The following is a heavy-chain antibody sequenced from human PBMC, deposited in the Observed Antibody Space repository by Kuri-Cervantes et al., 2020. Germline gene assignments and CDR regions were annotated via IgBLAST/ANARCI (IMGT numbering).Heavy chain of an antibody. V-gene: IGHV1-18*01. CDR3: ARDRGFGDENDC. J-gene: IGHJ4*02. CDR1: GYTFTSYG. D-gene: IGHD3-3*01. CDR2: ISAYNGDT. Sequence: ASVKVSCKASGYTFTSYGISWVRQAPGQGLEWMGWISAYNGDTNYAQKLQGRVTMTTDTSTSTAYMELRSLRSDGTAVYYCARDRGFGDENDCWGQGTLVTVSS.